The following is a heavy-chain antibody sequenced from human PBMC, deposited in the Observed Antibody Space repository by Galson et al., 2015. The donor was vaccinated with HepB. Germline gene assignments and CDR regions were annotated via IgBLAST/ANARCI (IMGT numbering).Heavy chain of an antibody. Sequence: CAISGDSVSSHSAAWNWIRQSPSRGLEWLGRTYYRSKWYNDYAVSVKSRITINPDTSKNQFSLQLNSVTPEDTAVYYCARLIVVVTGDNWFDPWGQGTLVTVSS. CDR1: GDSVSSHSAA. CDR3: ARLIVVVTGDNWFDP. V-gene: IGHV6-1*01. CDR2: TYYRSKWYN. J-gene: IGHJ5*02. D-gene: IGHD2-21*02.